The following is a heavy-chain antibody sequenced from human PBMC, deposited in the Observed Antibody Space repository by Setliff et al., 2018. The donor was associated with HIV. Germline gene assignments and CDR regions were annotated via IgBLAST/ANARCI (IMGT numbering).Heavy chain of an antibody. Sequence: ASVKVSCKASGYTFANYGFSWVRQAPGQGLEWMGWISAYNGTTNYAQKVQGRVTMTTDPSTSTVYMELRSLRSDDTAVYYCARDSALIVGAARFYFDYWGQGTLVTVSS. J-gene: IGHJ4*02. V-gene: IGHV1-18*01. D-gene: IGHD1-26*01. CDR1: GYTFANYG. CDR2: ISAYNGTT. CDR3: ARDSALIVGAARFYFDY.